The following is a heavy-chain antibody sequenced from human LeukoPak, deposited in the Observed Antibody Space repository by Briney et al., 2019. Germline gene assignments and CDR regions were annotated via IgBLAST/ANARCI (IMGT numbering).Heavy chain of an antibody. Sequence: GGSLRLSCAASGFTFSNYAMNWVRQAPGKGLEWVAVISYDGSNKYYADSVKGRFTISRDNSKNTLNLEMNSLRAEDSAVYYCARSGSGSYYVGRADYYYYGMDVWGKGTTVTVSS. D-gene: IGHD3-10*01. CDR2: ISYDGSNK. CDR3: ARSGSGSYYVGRADYYYYGMDV. J-gene: IGHJ6*04. CDR1: GFTFSNYA. V-gene: IGHV3-30*04.